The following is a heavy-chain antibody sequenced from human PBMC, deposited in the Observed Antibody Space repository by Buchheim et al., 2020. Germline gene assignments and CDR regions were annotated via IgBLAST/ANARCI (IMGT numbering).Heavy chain of an antibody. V-gene: IGHV3-30*18. CDR1: GFTFNSYG. J-gene: IGHJ1*01. D-gene: IGHD2-21*02. CDR3: AKGYCGGDCYFSPDLDH. CDR2: ISYHGSHK. Sequence: QVQLVESGGGVVQPGRSLRLSCAASGFTFNSYGMHWVRQAPGKGLEWVGVISYHGSHKFYADSVKGRFTISRDDSKNTLYLQMNSLRAEDTAVYYCAKGYCGGDCYFSPDLDHWGQGTL.